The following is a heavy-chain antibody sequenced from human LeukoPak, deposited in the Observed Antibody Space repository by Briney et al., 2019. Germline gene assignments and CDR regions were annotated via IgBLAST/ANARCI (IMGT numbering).Heavy chain of an antibody. Sequence: GGSLRLSCAASGFTFSSYAMSWVRQAPGKGLEWVSAISGSGGSTYYADSVKGRFTISRDNSKNTLYLQMNSLRAEDTAVYYCAKGSYYDSSGYLCYSNFDYWGQGTLVTVSS. CDR2: ISGSGGST. CDR1: GFTFSSYA. CDR3: AKGSYYDSSGYLCYSNFDY. V-gene: IGHV3-23*01. D-gene: IGHD3-22*01. J-gene: IGHJ4*02.